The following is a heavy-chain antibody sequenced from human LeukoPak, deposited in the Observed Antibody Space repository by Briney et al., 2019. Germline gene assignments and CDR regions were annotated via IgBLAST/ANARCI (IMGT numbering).Heavy chain of an antibody. J-gene: IGHJ2*01. CDR1: GFTFESYD. CDR2: IGTAGEI. D-gene: IGHD6-13*01. V-gene: IGHV3-13*01. CDR3: ARAAYSSTWYSRYFDL. Sequence: GGSLRLSCAASGFTFESYDMHWVRQATGKGLEWVSGIGTAGEIYYPGSVKGRFTISRENAKNSLYLQMNSLRAGDTAVYYCARAAYSSTWYSRYFDLWGRGTLVTVSS.